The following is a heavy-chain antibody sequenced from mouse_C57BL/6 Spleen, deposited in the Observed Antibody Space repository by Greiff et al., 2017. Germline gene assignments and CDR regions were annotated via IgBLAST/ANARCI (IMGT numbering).Heavy chain of an antibody. CDR3: ARVGGNWYVDY. CDR1: GYAFSSSW. Sequence: VQLQQSGPELVKPGASVKISCKASGYAFSSSWMNWVKQGPGKGLEWIGRIYPGDGDTNYNGKFKGKATLTADKSSSTAYMHLSSLTSEDAAVSFCARVGGNWYVDYWGQGTTLTVSS. V-gene: IGHV1-82*01. CDR2: IYPGDGDT. D-gene: IGHD4-1*01. J-gene: IGHJ2*01.